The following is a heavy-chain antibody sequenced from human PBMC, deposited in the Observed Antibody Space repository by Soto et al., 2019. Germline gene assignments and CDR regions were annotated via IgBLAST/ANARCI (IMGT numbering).Heavy chain of an antibody. CDR2: IYHGGST. D-gene: IGHD7-27*01. V-gene: IGHV4-30-4*01. Sequence: QVQLQESGPGLVEPSQTLSLTCTVSGGSISSGDYFWSWIRQPPGEGLEWIGHIYHGGSTYNNPSVKTRVTISVDTSKNQFSLNLNSVTAAATAVYYCAGGLSGDKVDYWGQGTLVTVSS. CDR3: AGGLSGDKVDY. CDR1: GGSISSGDYF. J-gene: IGHJ4*02.